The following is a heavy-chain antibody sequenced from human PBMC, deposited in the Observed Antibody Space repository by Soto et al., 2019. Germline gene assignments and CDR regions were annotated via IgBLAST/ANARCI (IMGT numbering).Heavy chain of an antibody. J-gene: IGHJ5*02. CDR1: GYTFTSFP. Sequence: QVHLVQSGAEVKRPGASVKVSCKASGYTFTSFPIHWVRQAPGHRLEWMGWIKPGTGNTKYSQKFQGRVSFSMNTSASTVFMGLSSLRSEDTAVYHCARGAGRPNWFDPWGQGTLVTVSS. D-gene: IGHD6-19*01. V-gene: IGHV1-3*01. CDR3: ARGAGRPNWFDP. CDR2: IKPGTGNT.